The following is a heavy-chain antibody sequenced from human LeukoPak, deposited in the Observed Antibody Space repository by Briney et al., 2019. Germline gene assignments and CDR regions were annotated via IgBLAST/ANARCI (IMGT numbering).Heavy chain of an antibody. J-gene: IGHJ1*01. V-gene: IGHV1-46*01. Sequence: ASVKVSCKASGYTFTSYYMHWVRQAPGQGLEWMGVINTSGGSTSYAQKFQGRVTMTRDTSTSTVYMELSSLRSEDTAVNYCARGTGIAAAVTSLFQYWGQGTLVTVSS. CDR3: ARGTGIAAAVTSLFQY. CDR1: GYTFTSYY. D-gene: IGHD6-13*01. CDR2: INTSGGST.